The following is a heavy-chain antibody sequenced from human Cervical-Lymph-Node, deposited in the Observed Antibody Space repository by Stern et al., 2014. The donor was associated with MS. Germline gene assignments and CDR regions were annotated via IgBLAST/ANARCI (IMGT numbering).Heavy chain of an antibody. CDR1: GFTFSNYG. CDR2: IWNDEVNK. Sequence: VQLVESGGGVVQPGASLRLSCEASGFTFSNYGMPWVRQAPGKGLEGGAVIWNDEVNKYYADSVKGRFTISRDNSKNTLYLQMNSLRAEDTAVYYCARDIGDVDIVATLPDSWGQGTLVTVSS. D-gene: IGHD5-12*01. V-gene: IGHV3-33*01. J-gene: IGHJ5*01. CDR3: ARDIGDVDIVATLPDS.